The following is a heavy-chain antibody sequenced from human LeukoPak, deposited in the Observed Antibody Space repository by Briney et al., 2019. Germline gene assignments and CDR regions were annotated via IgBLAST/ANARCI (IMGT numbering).Heavy chain of an antibody. CDR3: ARDPTTVVTTPYYFDF. Sequence: PSETLSLTCAVHGGSFSGYHWNWIRQSPGKGLEWIGEINDRGHTNYNPYLESRVTISVDTSKKQFSLKLNSVTAADTAVYYCARDPTTVVTTPYYFDFWGQGTLVTVTS. CDR1: GGSFSGYH. V-gene: IGHV4-34*01. J-gene: IGHJ4*02. D-gene: IGHD4-23*01. CDR2: INDRGHT.